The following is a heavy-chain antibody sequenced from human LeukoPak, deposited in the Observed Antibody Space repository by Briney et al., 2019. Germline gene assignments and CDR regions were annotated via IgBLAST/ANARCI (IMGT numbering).Heavy chain of an antibody. CDR2: IYTSGST. CDR1: GGSISSYY. J-gene: IGHJ4*02. Sequence: SETLSLTCTVAGGSISSYYWSWIRQPAGEGLEWIGRIYTSGSTNYNPSLKSRVTMSVDTSKNQFSLKLSSVTAEDTAVYHCAKVGYSSSWYLDYWGQGTLVTVSS. CDR3: AKVGYSSSWYLDY. D-gene: IGHD6-13*01. V-gene: IGHV4-4*07.